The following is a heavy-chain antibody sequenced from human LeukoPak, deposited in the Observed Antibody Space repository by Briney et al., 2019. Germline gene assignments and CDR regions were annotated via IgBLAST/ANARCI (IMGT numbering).Heavy chain of an antibody. CDR2: IDYPGNT. CDR3: AILYCGGGSCYPRY. J-gene: IGHJ4*02. CDR1: GGSIIANYYY. Sequence: SETLSLTCTVSGGSIIANYYYWGRIRQPPGEGLEWIGSIDYPGNTYDNPSLKSRITMSVDTSRSQFSLRLSSVTAADTAVYYCAILYCGGGSCYPRYWGQGTLVAVSS. D-gene: IGHD2-15*01. V-gene: IGHV4-39*01.